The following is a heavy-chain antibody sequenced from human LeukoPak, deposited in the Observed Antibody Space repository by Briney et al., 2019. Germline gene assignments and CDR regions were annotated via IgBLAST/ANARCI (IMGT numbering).Heavy chain of an antibody. J-gene: IGHJ4*02. D-gene: IGHD3-10*01. CDR1: GGTFSSYA. CDR3: ARGGGSGSYGFDY. Sequence: SVKVSCKASGGTFSSYAISWVRQAPGQGLEWMGRIIPIFGTANYAQKFQGRVTIATDESTSTAYMELSSLRSEDTAVYYCARGGGSGSYGFDYWGQGTLVTVSS. CDR2: IIPIFGTA. V-gene: IGHV1-69*05.